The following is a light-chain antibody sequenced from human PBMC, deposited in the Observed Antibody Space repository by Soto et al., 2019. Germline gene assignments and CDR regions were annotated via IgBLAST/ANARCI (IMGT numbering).Light chain of an antibody. J-gene: IGKJ1*01. CDR3: LQDDSYPWT. V-gene: IGKV1-6*01. CDR1: QGIRND. CDR2: AAS. Sequence: IQLTQKQSSLSASEGDRVTITCRASQGIRNDLGWYQQKPGKAPKLLIYAASSLQSGVPSRFSGSASGTDFTLTISSLQPEDFATYYCLQDDSYPWTFGQGTKVDNK.